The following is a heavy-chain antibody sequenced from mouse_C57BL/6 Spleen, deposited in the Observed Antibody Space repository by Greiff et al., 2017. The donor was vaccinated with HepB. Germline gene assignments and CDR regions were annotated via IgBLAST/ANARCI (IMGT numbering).Heavy chain of an antibody. D-gene: IGHD2-2*01. J-gene: IGHJ3*01. Sequence: QVQLQQPGAELVKPGASVKVSCKASGYTFTSYWMQWVKQRPGQGLEWIGRIHPSDSDTNYNQKFKGKAKLTVDKSSSTAYMQLSSLTSEDSAVYYCATPRGYPSWFAYWGQGTLVTVSA. V-gene: IGHV1-74*01. CDR1: GYTFTSYW. CDR2: IHPSDSDT. CDR3: ATPRGYPSWFAY.